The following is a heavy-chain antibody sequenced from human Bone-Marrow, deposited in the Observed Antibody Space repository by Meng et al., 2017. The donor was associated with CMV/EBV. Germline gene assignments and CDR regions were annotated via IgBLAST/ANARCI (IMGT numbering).Heavy chain of an antibody. CDR3: ARETAGIAAFDY. V-gene: IGHV4-61*01. CDR1: GGSVSSGSYY. J-gene: IGHJ4*02. D-gene: IGHD6-13*01. Sequence: SETLSLTCTVSGGSVSSGSYYWSWIRQPPGKGLEWIGYIYYSGSTNYNPSLKSRVTISVDTSKNQFSLKLSSVTAADTAVYYCARETAGIAAFDYWGQGTLVTVSS. CDR2: IYYSGST.